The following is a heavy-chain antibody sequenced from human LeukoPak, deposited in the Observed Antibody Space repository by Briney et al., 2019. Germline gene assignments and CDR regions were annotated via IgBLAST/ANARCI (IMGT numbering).Heavy chain of an antibody. CDR1: GYTFTSYG. D-gene: IGHD3-22*01. J-gene: IGHJ4*02. CDR3: ARDGYYDSSGYSPH. V-gene: IGHV1-18*01. CDR2: ISAYNGNT. Sequence: ASVKVSCKASGYTFTSYGISWVRQAPGQGLEWMGWISAYNGNTNYAQKLQGRVTMTTDTSTGTAYMELRSLRSDDTAVYYCARDGYYDSSGYSPHWGQGTLVTVSS.